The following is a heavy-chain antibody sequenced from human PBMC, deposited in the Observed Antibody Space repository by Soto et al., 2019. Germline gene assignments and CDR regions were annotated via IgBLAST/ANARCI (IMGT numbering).Heavy chain of an antibody. D-gene: IGHD2-2*03. CDR2: ISGSGGST. Sequence: GGSLRLSCAASGFTFSSYAMSWVRQAPGKGLEWVSAISGSGGSTYYADSVKGRFTISRDNSKNTLYLQMNSLRAEDTAVYYCAKHLESGYCSSTSCYVDVFDIWGQGTMVTVSS. CDR3: AKHLESGYCSSTSCYVDVFDI. J-gene: IGHJ3*02. V-gene: IGHV3-23*01. CDR1: GFTFSSYA.